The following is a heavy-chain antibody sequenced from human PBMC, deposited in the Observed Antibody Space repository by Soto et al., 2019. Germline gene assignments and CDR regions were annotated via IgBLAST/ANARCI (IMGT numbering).Heavy chain of an antibody. CDR2: IYYSGST. D-gene: IGHD2-15*01. J-gene: IGHJ5*02. CDR3: ARVKGVVVVAATLSPENCWLDP. V-gene: IGHV4-30-4*01. Sequence: QVQLQESGPGLVKPSQTLSLTCTVSGGSIRSGEYYWSRIRPPPGKGLEWIGYIYYSGSTYYNPSLKSRVTISVDTSKNQFSLKLSSVTAADTAVYYCARVKGVVVVAATLSPENCWLDPWGTVTLVTFSA. CDR1: GGSIRSGEYY.